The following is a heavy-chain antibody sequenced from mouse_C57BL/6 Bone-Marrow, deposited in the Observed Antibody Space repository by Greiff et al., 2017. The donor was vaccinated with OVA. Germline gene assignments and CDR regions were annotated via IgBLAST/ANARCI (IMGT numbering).Heavy chain of an antibody. CDR1: GFSLTSYG. CDR2: IWSGGST. D-gene: IGHD2-3*01. V-gene: IGHV2-2*01. Sequence: VHLVESGPGLVQPSQSLSITCTVSGFSLTSYGVHWVRQSPGKGLEWLGVIWSGGSTDYNAAFISRLSISKDNSKSQVFFKMNSLQADDTAIYYCARDYDGYYRYYAMDYWGQGTSVTVSS. CDR3: ARDYDGYYRYYAMDY. J-gene: IGHJ4*01.